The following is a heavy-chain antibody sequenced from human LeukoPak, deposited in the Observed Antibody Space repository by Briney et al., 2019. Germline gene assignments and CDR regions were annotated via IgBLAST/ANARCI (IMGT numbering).Heavy chain of an antibody. CDR3: GCRNSGWYGTLYVDY. CDR2: IYYTGST. Sequence: PSETLSLTCTVSGGSISSSSYYWDWIRQPPGKGLEWIGNIYYTGSTYYHPSLRSRVTISLDTSKNQFSLKLNSVTAADTAVYYCGCRNSGWYGTLYVDYWGQGTLVTVSS. J-gene: IGHJ4*02. D-gene: IGHD6-19*01. V-gene: IGHV4-39*01. CDR1: GGSISSSSYY.